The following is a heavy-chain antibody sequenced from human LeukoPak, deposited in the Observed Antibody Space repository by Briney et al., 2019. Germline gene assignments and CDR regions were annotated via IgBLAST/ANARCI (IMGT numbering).Heavy chain of an antibody. CDR3: ARSYYYDSSGYFDY. J-gene: IGHJ4*02. V-gene: IGHV1-24*01. CDR2: FDPEDGET. D-gene: IGHD3-22*01. Sequence: ASVKVSCKVSGYTLTELSMHWVRQAPGKGLEWMGGFDPEDGETIYAQKFQDRVTMTRNTSISTAYMELSSLRSDDTAVYYCARSYYYDSSGYFDYWGQGTLVTVSS. CDR1: GYTLTELS.